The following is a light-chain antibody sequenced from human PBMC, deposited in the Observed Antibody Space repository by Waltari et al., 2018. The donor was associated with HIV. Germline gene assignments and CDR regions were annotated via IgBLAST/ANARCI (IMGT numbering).Light chain of an antibody. CDR2: RNN. V-gene: IGLV10-54*01. J-gene: IGLJ3*02. CDR3: SAWDKSLGTLL. Sequence: AGLTQPPSVSKGLGQTATVPCSGNKNNVGGYDSECLLHVPAPSPTPLPLRNNNRPSGGSVRFSAARSGGTSALTISNLQPEDEADYYCSAWDKSLGTLLFGGGTRLTVL. CDR1: KNNVGGYD.